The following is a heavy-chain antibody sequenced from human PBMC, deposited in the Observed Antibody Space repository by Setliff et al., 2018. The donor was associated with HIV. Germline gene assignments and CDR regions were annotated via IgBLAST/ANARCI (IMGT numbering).Heavy chain of an antibody. V-gene: IGHV4-31*03. D-gene: IGHD2-2*01. CDR3: ARGDAMTSLGAFDF. CDR1: GGSITSGGFH. Sequence: PSETLSLTCTDSGGSITSGGFHWSWIRQYPQKGLEWIGYIYYSGGTYYNPSLKSRVTMSVDTSKNQFSLKLSSVTAADTAVYYCARGDAMTSLGAFDFWAKGQWSPSPQ. CDR2: IYYSGGT. J-gene: IGHJ3*01.